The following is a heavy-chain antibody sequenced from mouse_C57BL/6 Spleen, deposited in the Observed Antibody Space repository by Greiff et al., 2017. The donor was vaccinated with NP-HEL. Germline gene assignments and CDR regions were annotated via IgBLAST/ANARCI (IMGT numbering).Heavy chain of an antibody. CDR2: INPNNGGT. V-gene: IGHV1-26*01. D-gene: IGHD2-2*01. Sequence: EVQLQQSGPELVKPGASVKISCKASGYTFTDYYMNWVKQSHGKSLEWIGDINPNNGGTSYNQKFKGKATLTVDKSSSTAYMELRSLTSEDSAVYYCARRSWLPYFFYAMDYWGQGTSVTVSS. CDR1: GYTFTDYY. J-gene: IGHJ4*01. CDR3: ARRSWLPYFFYAMDY.